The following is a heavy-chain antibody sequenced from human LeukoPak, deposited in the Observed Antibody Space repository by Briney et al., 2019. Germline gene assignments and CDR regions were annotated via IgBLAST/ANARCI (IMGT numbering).Heavy chain of an antibody. CDR2: INHSGST. V-gene: IGHV4-34*01. J-gene: IGHJ5*02. Sequence: SETLSLTCSVSGGSISGYYWSWIRQPPGKGLEWIGEINHSGSTNYNPSLKSRVTISVDTSKNQFSLKLSSVTAADTAVYYCAREYSSGWTSWFDPWGQGTLVTVSS. CDR3: AREYSSGWTSWFDP. CDR1: GGSISGYY. D-gene: IGHD6-19*01.